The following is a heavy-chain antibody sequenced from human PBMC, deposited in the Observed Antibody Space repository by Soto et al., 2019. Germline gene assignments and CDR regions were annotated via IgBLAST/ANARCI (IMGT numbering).Heavy chain of an antibody. CDR2: IYSGGTT. J-gene: IGHJ6*02. CDR3: ARDGGPRGDYYYAMDV. D-gene: IGHD3-10*01. V-gene: IGHV4-31*03. Sequence: QVQLQESGPGLVKPSQTLSLTCTVSGGSISRSSAYYWSWIRQHPEKGLEWIGYIYSGGTTNYNPSLRSRVTISLVTANNQFSLNLSSVTAADTALYYCARDGGPRGDYYYAMDVWGQGTTVTVSS. CDR1: GGSISRSSAYY.